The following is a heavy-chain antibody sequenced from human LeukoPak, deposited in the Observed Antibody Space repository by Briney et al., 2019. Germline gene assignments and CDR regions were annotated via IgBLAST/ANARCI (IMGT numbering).Heavy chain of an antibody. D-gene: IGHD6-13*01. V-gene: IGHV3-11*01. J-gene: IGHJ4*02. Sequence: GGSLRLSCAASGFTFSDSYMTWVRQAPGKGVEWVAYISGSGHDINYSDSVKGRFTISRDNAKNTLFLQMNSLRADDTAVYYCAKSFGPVIAAAGTGADWGQGTLVTVSS. CDR1: GFTFSDSY. CDR3: AKSFGPVIAAAGTGAD. CDR2: ISGSGHDI.